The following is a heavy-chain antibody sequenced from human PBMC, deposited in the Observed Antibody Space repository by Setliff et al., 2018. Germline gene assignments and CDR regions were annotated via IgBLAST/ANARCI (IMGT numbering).Heavy chain of an antibody. CDR1: GYTFTSHD. D-gene: IGHD3-16*02. CDR2: MNPNSGNT. J-gene: IGHJ6*02. CDR3: ARLYYDYVWGSYRLYYYYGMDV. Sequence: ASVKVSCKASGYTFTSHDINWVRQATGQGLEWMGWMNPNSGNTGYAQKFQGRVTMTRNTSISTAYMELSSLRSEDTAVYYCARLYYDYVWGSYRLYYYYGMDVWGQGTTVTVS. V-gene: IGHV1-8*02.